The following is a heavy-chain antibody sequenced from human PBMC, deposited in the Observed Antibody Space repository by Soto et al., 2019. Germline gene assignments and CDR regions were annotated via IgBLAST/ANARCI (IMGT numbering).Heavy chain of an antibody. J-gene: IGHJ4*02. D-gene: IGHD6-13*01. CDR2: ISGSGGST. CDR3: ATENGYRSSWFEFDY. Sequence: EVQLLEAGGGLVQPGGSLRLSCAASGFTFSSYAMSWVRQAPGKGLEWVSAISGSGGSTYYADSVKGRFTISRDNSKNTMYLQMNSLRAEDTAVYYCATENGYRSSWFEFDYWGQGPMVTGSS. V-gene: IGHV3-23*01. CDR1: GFTFSSYA.